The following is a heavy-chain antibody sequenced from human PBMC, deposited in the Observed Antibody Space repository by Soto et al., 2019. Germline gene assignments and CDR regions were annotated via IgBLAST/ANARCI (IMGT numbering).Heavy chain of an antibody. CDR2: IWYDGSNK. J-gene: IGHJ5*02. V-gene: IGHV3-33*01. CDR1: GFTFSSYG. CDR3: ARAAAASGFDT. D-gene: IGHD6-25*01. Sequence: PGGSLRLSCAASGFTFSSYGMHWVRQAPGKGLEWVAVIWYDGSNKYYADSVKGRFTISRDNSKNTLYLQMNSLRAEDTAVYYCARAAAASGFDTQGQGTLRTVSS.